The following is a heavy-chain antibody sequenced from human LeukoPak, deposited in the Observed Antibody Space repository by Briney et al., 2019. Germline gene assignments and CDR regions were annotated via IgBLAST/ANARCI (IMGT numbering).Heavy chain of an antibody. D-gene: IGHD2-15*01. V-gene: IGHV3-48*04. CDR1: GFTFSSYS. Sequence: GGSLRLSCAASGFTFSSYSLNWVRQAPGKGLEWVPFISSSSITIYYADSVKGRFTISRDNAEKSLYLQMNSLRAEDTAVYYCARDRGGSYSAIDYWGQGTLVTVSS. CDR2: ISSSSITI. J-gene: IGHJ4*02. CDR3: ARDRGGSYSAIDY.